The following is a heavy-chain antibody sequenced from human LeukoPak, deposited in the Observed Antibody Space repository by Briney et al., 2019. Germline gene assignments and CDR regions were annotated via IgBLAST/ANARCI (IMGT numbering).Heavy chain of an antibody. Sequence: ASVKVSCKASGYTFTGHYLHWVRQAPGQGLEWMGWINPKNAGTNFAQRFQGRVTMTRDTSISTVYMELSSLRSEDTAVYYCARDLGWFGELFGWFDPWGQGTLVTVSS. D-gene: IGHD3-10*01. CDR3: ARDLGWFGELFGWFDP. V-gene: IGHV1-2*02. CDR1: GYTFTGHY. J-gene: IGHJ5*02. CDR2: INPKNAGT.